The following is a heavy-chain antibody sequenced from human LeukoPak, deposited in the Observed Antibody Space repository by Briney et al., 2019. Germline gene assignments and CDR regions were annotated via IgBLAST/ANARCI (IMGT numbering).Heavy chain of an antibody. J-gene: IGHJ4*02. CDR3: ARGSDYDILTGYYWAPPSYYFDY. CDR1: GYTFTSYY. D-gene: IGHD3-9*01. Sequence: AASVKVSCKASGYTFTSYYMHWVRQAPGQGLEWMGIINPSGGSTSYAQKFQGRVTMTRDTSTSTVYMKLSSLRSEDTAVYYCARGSDYDILTGYYWAPPSYYFDYWGQGTLVTVSS. CDR2: INPSGGST. V-gene: IGHV1-46*03.